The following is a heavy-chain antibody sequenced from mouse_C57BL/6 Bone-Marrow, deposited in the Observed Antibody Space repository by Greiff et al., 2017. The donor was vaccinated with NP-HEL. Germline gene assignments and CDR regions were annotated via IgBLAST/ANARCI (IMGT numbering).Heavy chain of an antibody. J-gene: IGHJ1*03. Sequence: VQLQQSGAELVKPGASVKISCKASGYAFSSYWMNWVKQRPGKGLEWIGQIYPGDGDTNYNGKFKGKATLTADKSSSTAYMQLSSLTSEDSAVYFCARGGAVYWYFDVWGTGTTVTVSS. V-gene: IGHV1-80*01. CDR2: IYPGDGDT. CDR3: ARGGAVYWYFDV. CDR1: GYAFSSYW.